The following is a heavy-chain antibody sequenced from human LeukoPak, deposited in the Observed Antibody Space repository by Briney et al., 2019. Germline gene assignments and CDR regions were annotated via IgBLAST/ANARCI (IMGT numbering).Heavy chain of an antibody. J-gene: IGHJ4*02. CDR2: IYYISNT. V-gene: IGHV4-61*08. D-gene: IGHD1-26*01. CDR1: GASVGSAGYH. CDR3: ARTQSQSGSYRYYFGY. Sequence: PSETLSLTCTVSGASVGSAGYHWSWVRQPPGGGLEWIGYIYYISNTNYNPSLKSRVTMSVDPSKNQFSLKLNPVTAADTAVYYCARTQSQSGSYRYYFGYWGQGTLVTVSS.